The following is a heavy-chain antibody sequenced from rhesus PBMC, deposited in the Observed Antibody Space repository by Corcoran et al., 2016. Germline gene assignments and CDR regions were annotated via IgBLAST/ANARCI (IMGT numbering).Heavy chain of an antibody. J-gene: IGHJ4*01. CDR1: GFTFSSYG. D-gene: IGHD5-24*01. CDR3: TRRYSGYLDY. Sequence: EVQLVESGGGLVQPGGSLRLSCAASGFTFSSYGMSWVRQAPGKGLGWVSSISSASSYIYYADSVKGRFTISRDNAKNSLSLQMNSLRAEDTAVYYCTRRYSGYLDYWGQGVLVTVSS. V-gene: IGHV3S16*01. CDR2: ISSASSYI.